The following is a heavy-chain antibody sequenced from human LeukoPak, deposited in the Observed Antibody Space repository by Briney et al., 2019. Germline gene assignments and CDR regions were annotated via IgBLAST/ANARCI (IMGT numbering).Heavy chain of an antibody. CDR3: APAVVVAGTQKNWFDP. V-gene: IGHV3-23*01. CDR2: ISGSGGST. Sequence: PGGSLRLSCAASGFTFSSYAMSWVRQAPGKGLEWVSAISGSGGSTYYTDSVKGRFTISRDNSKNTLYLQMNSLRAEDTAVYYCAPAVVVAGTQKNWFDPWGQGTLVTVSS. J-gene: IGHJ5*02. D-gene: IGHD2-15*01. CDR1: GFTFSSYA.